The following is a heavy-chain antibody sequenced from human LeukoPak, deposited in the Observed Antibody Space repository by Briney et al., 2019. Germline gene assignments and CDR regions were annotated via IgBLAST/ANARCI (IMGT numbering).Heavy chain of an antibody. Sequence: ASVKVSCKASGYTYSTYGISWVRQAPGQGLEWMGWISAYKGNTYYAQKLQGRVTMTTDTSTSTAYMELRSLRSDDTAIYYCARDLYYYGSGSYYDVFDVWGQGTMVTVSS. V-gene: IGHV1-18*01. D-gene: IGHD3-10*01. CDR1: GYTYSTYG. CDR2: ISAYKGNT. CDR3: ARDLYYYGSGSYYDVFDV. J-gene: IGHJ3*01.